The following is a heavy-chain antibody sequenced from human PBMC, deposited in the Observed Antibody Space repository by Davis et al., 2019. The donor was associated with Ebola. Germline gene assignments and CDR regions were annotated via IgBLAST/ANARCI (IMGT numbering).Heavy chain of an antibody. CDR2: INPNSGGT. CDR3: APIRGSRGYFDY. D-gene: IGHD2-15*01. V-gene: IGHV1-2*02. CDR1: GYTFTGYY. J-gene: IGHJ4*02. Sequence: ASVKVSCKASGYTFTGYYMHWVRQAPGQGLEWMGWINPNSGGTNYAQKFQGRVTMTRDTSISTAYMELSRLRSDDTAVYYCAPIRGSRGYFDYWGQGTLVTVSS.